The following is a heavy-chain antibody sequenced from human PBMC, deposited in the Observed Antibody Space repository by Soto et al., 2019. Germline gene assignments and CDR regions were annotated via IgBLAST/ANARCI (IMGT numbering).Heavy chain of an antibody. V-gene: IGHV4-59*01. Sequence: SETLSLTCFISGGSFSNDYWTWIRQSPGKGLEWIGYIFHTGITDYNPSVKSRVTISIDKSRNLLSLTVTSVTAAGTAVYYCARDRYFYDSRGYYRTLDSCGQGTLVTVSS. D-gene: IGHD3-22*01. CDR1: GGSFSNDY. J-gene: IGHJ5*01. CDR2: IFHTGIT. CDR3: ARDRYFYDSRGYYRTLDS.